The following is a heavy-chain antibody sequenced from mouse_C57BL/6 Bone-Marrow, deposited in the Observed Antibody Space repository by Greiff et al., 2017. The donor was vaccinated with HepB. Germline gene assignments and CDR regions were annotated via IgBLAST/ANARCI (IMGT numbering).Heavy chain of an antibody. Sequence: VQLQQSGPELVKPGASVKISCTASGYTFTDYYMNWVKQSHGKSLEWIGDINPNNGGTSYNQKFKGKATLTVDKSSSTAYMELRSLTSEDSAVYYCARLTKLGRPRHFDVWGTGTTVTVSS. CDR2: INPNNGGT. CDR3: ARLTKLGRPRHFDV. CDR1: GYTFTDYY. D-gene: IGHD4-1*01. J-gene: IGHJ1*03. V-gene: IGHV1-26*01.